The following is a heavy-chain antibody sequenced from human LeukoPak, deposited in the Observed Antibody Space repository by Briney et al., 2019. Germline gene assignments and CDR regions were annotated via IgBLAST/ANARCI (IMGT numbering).Heavy chain of an antibody. D-gene: IGHD3-22*01. J-gene: IGHJ4*02. V-gene: IGHV3-30*04. CDR2: ISYDGSNR. Sequence: GGSLRLSCAASGFTFSSYTMHWVRQAPDKGLEWVAVISYDGSNRYYADSVKGRFTISRDNSKNTLYLQMNSLRAEDTAVYYCARAAPNYYGSDYFWNYYFDYWGQGTLVTVSS. CDR3: ARAAPNYYGSDYFWNYYFDY. CDR1: GFTFSSYT.